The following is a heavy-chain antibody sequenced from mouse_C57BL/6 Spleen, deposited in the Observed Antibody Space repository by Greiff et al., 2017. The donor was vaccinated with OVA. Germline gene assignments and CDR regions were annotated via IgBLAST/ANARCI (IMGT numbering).Heavy chain of an antibody. J-gene: IGHJ3*01. CDR3: ARDDYDAWFAY. V-gene: IGHV5-17*01. CDR2: ISSGSSTI. Sequence: EVNVVESGGGLVKPGGSLKLSCAASGFTFSDYGMHWVRQAPEKGLEWVAYISSGSSTIYYADTVKGRFTISRDNAKNTLFLQMTSLRSEDTAMYYCARDDYDAWFAYWGQGTLVTVSA. CDR1: GFTFSDYG. D-gene: IGHD2-4*01.